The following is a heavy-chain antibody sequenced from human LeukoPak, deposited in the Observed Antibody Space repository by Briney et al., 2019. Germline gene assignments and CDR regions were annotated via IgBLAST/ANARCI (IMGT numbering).Heavy chain of an antibody. J-gene: IGHJ4*02. Sequence: SETLSLTCTVSGGSISSGDYYWSWIRQPPGKGLEWIGYIYYSGSTYYNPSLKSRVTISVDTSKNQFSLKLSSVTAADTAVYYCARSNGKYQLPINYWGQGTLVPVSS. CDR2: IYYSGST. CDR1: GGSISSGDYY. V-gene: IGHV4-30-4*08. CDR3: ARSNGKYQLPINY. D-gene: IGHD2-2*01.